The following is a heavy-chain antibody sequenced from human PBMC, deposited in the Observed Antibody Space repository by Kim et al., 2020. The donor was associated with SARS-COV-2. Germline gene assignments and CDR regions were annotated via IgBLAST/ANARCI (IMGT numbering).Heavy chain of an antibody. V-gene: IGHV4-4*02. J-gene: IGHJ4*02. CDR2: IYHSGST. Sequence: SETLSLTCAVSGGSISSSNWWSWVRQPPGKGLEWIGEIYHSGSTNYNPSLKSRVTISVDKSKNQFSLKLSSVTAADTAVYYCARAYGRYFDWLHYYYFDYWGQGTLAT. CDR3: ARAYGRYFDWLHYYYFDY. CDR1: GGSISSSNW. D-gene: IGHD3-9*01.